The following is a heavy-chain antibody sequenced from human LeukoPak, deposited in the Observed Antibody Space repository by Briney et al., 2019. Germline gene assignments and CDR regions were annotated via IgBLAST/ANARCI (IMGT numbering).Heavy chain of an antibody. J-gene: IGHJ4*02. CDR2: MSSRGYPT. CDR3: ARVGIALTSPFDY. CDR1: GFTFSDYY. Sequence: GGSLRLSCLASGFTFSDYYMSWVRQAPGKGLEWISYMSSRGYPTYYAESVKGRFTISRDNAKNTLYLQMHNLRTDDTAVYFCARVGIALTSPFDYWGLGALVAVSS. V-gene: IGHV3-11*01. D-gene: IGHD1-1*01.